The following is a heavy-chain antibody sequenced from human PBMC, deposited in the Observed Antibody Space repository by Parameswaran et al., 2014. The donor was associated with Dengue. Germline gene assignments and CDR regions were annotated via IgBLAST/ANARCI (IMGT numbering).Heavy chain of an antibody. D-gene: IGHD6-13*01. CDR2: ISSSSSYI. CDR3: ARPAAAGIYYYYYGMDV. V-gene: IGHV3-21*01. Sequence: GESLKISCAASGFTFSSYSMNWVRQAPGKGLEWVSSISSSSSYIYYADSVKGRFTISRDNAKNSLYLQMNSLRAEDTAVYYCARPAAAGIYYYYYGMDVWGQGTTVTVSS. J-gene: IGHJ6*02. CDR1: GFTFSSYS.